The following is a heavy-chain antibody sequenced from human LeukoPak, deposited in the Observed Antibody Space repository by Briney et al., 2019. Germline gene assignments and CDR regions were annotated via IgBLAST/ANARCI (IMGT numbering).Heavy chain of an antibody. D-gene: IGHD1-1*01. CDR1: GGPIRSYY. V-gene: IGHV4-59*01. CDR3: ARATKRQLLGAFDI. J-gene: IGHJ3*02. CDR2: IYYTGST. Sequence: PSETLSLTCTVSGGPIRSYYWTWIRQPPGKGLEWIGHIYYTGSTTYNPSLKSRVTISVDTSKNQFSLKLTSVTAADTAVYYCARATKRQLLGAFDIWGQGTMVTVSS.